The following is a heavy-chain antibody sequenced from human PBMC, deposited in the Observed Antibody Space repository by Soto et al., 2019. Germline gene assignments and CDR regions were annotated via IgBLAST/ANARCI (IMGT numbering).Heavy chain of an antibody. Sequence: QVQLVQSGAEVKKPGSSVKVSCKASGGTFSSYAISWVRQAPGQGLEWMGGFIPIFGTANYAQKFQGRVTITADKSTSTAYMELSSLRSEDTAVYYCARDDYGDYADYYYGMDVWGQGTTVTVSS. CDR2: FIPIFGTA. CDR3: ARDDYGDYADYYYGMDV. V-gene: IGHV1-69*06. J-gene: IGHJ6*02. CDR1: GGTFSSYA. D-gene: IGHD4-17*01.